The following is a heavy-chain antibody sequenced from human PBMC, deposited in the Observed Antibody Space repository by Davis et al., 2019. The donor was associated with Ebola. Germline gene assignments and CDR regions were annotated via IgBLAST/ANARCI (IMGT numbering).Heavy chain of an antibody. J-gene: IGHJ4*02. CDR2: ISAYNGNT. D-gene: IGHD3-3*01. CDR1: GYTFTSYG. V-gene: IGHV1-18*01. CDR3: ARSITIFGVVIGFDY. Sequence: ASVTVSCKASGYTFTSYGISWVRQAPGQGLEWMGWISAYNGNTNYAQKLQGRVTMTTDTSTSTAYMELRSLRSDDTAVYYCARSITIFGVVIGFDYWGQGTLVTVSS.